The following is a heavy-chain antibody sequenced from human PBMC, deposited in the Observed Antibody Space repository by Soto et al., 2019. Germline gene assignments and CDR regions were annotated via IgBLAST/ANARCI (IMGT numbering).Heavy chain of an antibody. D-gene: IGHD4-4*01. J-gene: IGHJ4*02. Sequence: SETLTLTCSVSGSSIRGGYYSSWLRPPPGKGLEWIGEINHSGSTNYNPSLKSRVTIAGGTSKNQFSLKLSSVTAADTAVYYCARGTVTTLDYWGQGTRVTVSA. CDR2: INHSGST. CDR3: ARGTVTTLDY. CDR1: GSSIRGGYY. V-gene: IGHV4-34*01.